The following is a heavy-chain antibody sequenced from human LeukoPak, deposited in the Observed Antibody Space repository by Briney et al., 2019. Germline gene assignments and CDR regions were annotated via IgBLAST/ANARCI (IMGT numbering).Heavy chain of an antibody. Sequence: GGSLRLSCAASGFTVSSNYMSWVRQAPGKGLEWVGRIKSKTDGGTTDYAAPVKGRFTISRDDSKNTLYLQMNSLKTEDTAVYYCTTGRGWNYEGTDWFDPWGQGTLVTVSS. CDR1: GFTVSSNY. D-gene: IGHD1-7*01. J-gene: IGHJ5*02. CDR2: IKSKTDGGTT. V-gene: IGHV3-15*01. CDR3: TTGRGWNYEGTDWFDP.